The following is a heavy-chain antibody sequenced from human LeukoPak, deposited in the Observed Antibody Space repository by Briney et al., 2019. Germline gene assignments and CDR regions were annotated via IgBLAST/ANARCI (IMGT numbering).Heavy chain of an antibody. D-gene: IGHD6-19*01. V-gene: IGHV3-23*01. CDR1: GLTFSSHW. CDR2: ISGTTSGT. CDR3: ARGTRSSGYFDY. Sequence: GGSLRLSCAASGLTFSSHWMHWVRQAPGKGLEWVSGISGTTSGTYYADSVKGRFTISRDNSKNTLYLQMNSLRAEDTAVYYCARGTRSSGYFDYWGQGTLVTVSS. J-gene: IGHJ4*02.